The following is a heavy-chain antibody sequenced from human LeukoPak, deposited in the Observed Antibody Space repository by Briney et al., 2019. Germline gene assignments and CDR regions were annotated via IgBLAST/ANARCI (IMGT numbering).Heavy chain of an antibody. CDR1: GFRFANSW. V-gene: IGHV5-51*01. CDR3: AKKRSSGYYDSGGYAIDAFDV. Sequence: GESLKISCKGSGFRFANSWIGWVCQVSGKGLEWMGTIYPDDPDIRYSPSFQGQVTISGDKSSSTVYLQWNSLKASDTAMYFCAKKRSSGYYDSGGYAIDAFDVWGQGTMVTVS. CDR2: IYPDDPDI. D-gene: IGHD3-22*01. J-gene: IGHJ3*01.